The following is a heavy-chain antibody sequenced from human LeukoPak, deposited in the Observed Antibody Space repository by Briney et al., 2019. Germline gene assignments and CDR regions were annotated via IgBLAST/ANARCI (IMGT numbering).Heavy chain of an antibody. CDR3: ASGRGSSSWY. J-gene: IGHJ4*02. Sequence: SETLSLTCTVSGGSMSSYYWSWIRQAPGKGLESIGYIYYRGNTNYNPSLKSRVTISVDTSRTQFSLKLSSVTAADTAVYYCASGRGSSSWYWGQGTLVTVSS. CDR1: GGSMSSYY. CDR2: IYYRGNT. D-gene: IGHD6-13*01. V-gene: IGHV4-59*01.